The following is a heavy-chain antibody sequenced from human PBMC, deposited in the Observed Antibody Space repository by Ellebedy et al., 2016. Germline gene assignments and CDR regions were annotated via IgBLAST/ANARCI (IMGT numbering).Heavy chain of an antibody. Sequence: GESLKISXAASGFTFSDYYMSWIRQAPGKGLEWVSYISSSSSYTNYADSVKGRFTISRDNAKNSLYLQMNSLGAEDTAVYYCARVVTMIVVVDYFDYWGQGTLVTVSS. V-gene: IGHV3-11*06. D-gene: IGHD3-22*01. CDR2: ISSSSSYT. CDR3: ARVVTMIVVVDYFDY. CDR1: GFTFSDYY. J-gene: IGHJ4*02.